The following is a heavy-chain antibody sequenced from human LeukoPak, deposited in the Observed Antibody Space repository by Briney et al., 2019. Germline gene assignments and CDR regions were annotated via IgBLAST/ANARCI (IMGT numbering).Heavy chain of an antibody. CDR1: GFTFSSYG. J-gene: IGHJ6*03. V-gene: IGHV3-30*03. D-gene: IGHD3-16*02. Sequence: GRSLRLSCAASGFTFSSYGMHWVRQAPGKGLEWVAVISYDGSNKYYADSVKGRFTISRDNSKNTLYLQMNSLRAEDTAVYYCARVPSLRLGELSSYYYYYYMDVWGKGTTVTVSS. CDR2: ISYDGSNK. CDR3: ARVPSLRLGELSSYYYYYYMDV.